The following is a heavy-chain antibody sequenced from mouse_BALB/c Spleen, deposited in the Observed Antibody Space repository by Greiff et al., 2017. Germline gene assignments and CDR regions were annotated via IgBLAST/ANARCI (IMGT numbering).Heavy chain of an antibody. CDR3: ARGYGNYYAMDY. CDR1: GFTFSDYY. V-gene: IGHV5-4*02. J-gene: IGHJ4*01. Sequence: DVHLVESGGGLVKPGGSLKLSCAASGFTFSDYYMYWVRQTPEKRLEWVATISDGGSYTYYPDSVKGRFTISRDNAKNNLYLQMSSLKSEDTAMYYCARGYGNYYAMDYWGQGTSVTVSS. D-gene: IGHD2-1*01. CDR2: ISDGGSYT.